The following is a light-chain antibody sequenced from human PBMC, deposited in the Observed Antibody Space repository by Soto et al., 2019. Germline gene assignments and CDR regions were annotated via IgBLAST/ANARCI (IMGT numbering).Light chain of an antibody. CDR3: QQLKKYPLS. Sequence: IQLTQSPSSLSASIGDRVTITCRASQDISSYLAWSRQKAGKAPELLIEAASTLQSGVPSRFSGSGSGTDFALTISSLQTADFATYDCQQLKKYPLSFGGGTKVEIK. J-gene: IGKJ4*01. V-gene: IGKV1-9*01. CDR2: AAS. CDR1: QDISSY.